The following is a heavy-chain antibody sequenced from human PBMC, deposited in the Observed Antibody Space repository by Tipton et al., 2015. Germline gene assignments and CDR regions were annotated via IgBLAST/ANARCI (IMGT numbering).Heavy chain of an antibody. Sequence: RSLRLSCAASGFTFSSYGMHWVRQTPGKGLEWVAVIWSDGTQKYYADSVKGRFTISRDTSKNTLYLQMNSLRAEDTAVYYCATHLDTTMVTAFDHWGQGTLVTVSS. D-gene: IGHD5-18*01. CDR1: GFTFSSYG. J-gene: IGHJ4*02. CDR2: IWSDGTQK. CDR3: ATHLDTTMVTAFDH. V-gene: IGHV3-33*08.